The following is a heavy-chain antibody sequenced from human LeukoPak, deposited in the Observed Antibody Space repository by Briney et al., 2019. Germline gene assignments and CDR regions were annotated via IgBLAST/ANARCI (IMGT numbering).Heavy chain of an antibody. Sequence: GGSLRLSCAASGFTFSSYSMNWVRQAPGKGLEWVSSISSSSSYIYYADSVKGRFTISRDNAKNSLYLQMNSLRAEDTAVYYCARFGELSNLGSGFDYWGQGTLVTVPS. CDR1: GFTFSSYS. V-gene: IGHV3-21*01. CDR3: ARFGELSNLGSGFDY. D-gene: IGHD3-10*01. CDR2: ISSSSSYI. J-gene: IGHJ4*02.